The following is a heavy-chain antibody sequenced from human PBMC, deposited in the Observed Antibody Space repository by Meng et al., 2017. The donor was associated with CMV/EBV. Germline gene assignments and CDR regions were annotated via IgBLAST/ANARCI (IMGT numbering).Heavy chain of an antibody. V-gene: IGHV1-2*02. D-gene: IGHD2-15*01. Sequence: LVQSGDEVVKPRSARNVPCKSSGSTVTGDSMHWVTQAPGQGLGCMGWINPNSGGTNYAQKFQGRVTMTRDTSISTAYMELSRLRSDDTAVYYCARDDGSLDYWGQGTLVTVSS. CDR3: ARDDGSLDY. CDR2: INPNSGGT. CDR1: GSTVTGDS. J-gene: IGHJ4*02.